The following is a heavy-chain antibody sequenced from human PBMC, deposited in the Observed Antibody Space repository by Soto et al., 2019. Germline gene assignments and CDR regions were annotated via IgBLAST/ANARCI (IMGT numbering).Heavy chain of an antibody. Sequence: SETLSLTCTVSGGSISSYYWSWIRQPPGKXLEWIGYIYYSGSTNYNPSLKSRVTISVDTSKNQFSLKLSSVTAADTAVYYCARGSHYDFWSGYKIYYYYGMDVWGQGTTVTVSS. CDR1: GGSISSYY. V-gene: IGHV4-59*01. CDR2: IYYSGST. D-gene: IGHD3-3*01. CDR3: ARGSHYDFWSGYKIYYYYGMDV. J-gene: IGHJ6*02.